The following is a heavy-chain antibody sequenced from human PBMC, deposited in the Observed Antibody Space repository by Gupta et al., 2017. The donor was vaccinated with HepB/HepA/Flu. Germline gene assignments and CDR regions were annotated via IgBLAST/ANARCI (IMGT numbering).Heavy chain of an antibody. CDR2: ITNSGDTT. D-gene: IGHD3-10*01. Sequence: EVHLLESGGGLVQPGGSLRLSCAASGFTFSTYAMGWVRQAPGKGLEWVSTITNSGDTTYYADSVKGRFSISRDNSKNTLYLQMNSLRAEDTAVYYCAKSHTGSAYHGFDIWGQGTMVTVSS. V-gene: IGHV3-23*01. CDR3: AKSHTGSAYHGFDI. CDR1: GFTFSTYA. J-gene: IGHJ3*02.